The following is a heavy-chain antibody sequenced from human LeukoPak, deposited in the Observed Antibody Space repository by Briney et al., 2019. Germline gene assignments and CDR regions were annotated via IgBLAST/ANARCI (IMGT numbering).Heavy chain of an antibody. CDR3: ARAILSGYPDS. CDR2: IYYTGSP. Sequence: SETLSLTCTVSGGSISSSSFYWAWIRQPPGKGLEWIGSIYYTGSPYYNPSLKNRVTISLDTSKNQFSLKLSSVTAADTAVYYCARAILSGYPDSWGQGTLVIVFS. V-gene: IGHV4-39*07. J-gene: IGHJ4*02. D-gene: IGHD3-3*01. CDR1: GGSISSSSFY.